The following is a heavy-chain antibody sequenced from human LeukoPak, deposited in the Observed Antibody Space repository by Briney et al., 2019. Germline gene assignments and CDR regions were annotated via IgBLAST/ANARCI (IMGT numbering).Heavy chain of an antibody. CDR1: GFTLSSHW. V-gene: IGHV3-7*01. Sequence: GGSLRLSCVASGFTLSSHWMTWVRQAPGKGREWVANIKEDGGEKYYVDSVRGRFTISRDNGKNSLYLQMNSLRVEDTGVYYCASGSGWHYDWGQGTLVTVSS. CDR2: IKEDGGEK. J-gene: IGHJ4*02. CDR3: ASGSGWHYD. D-gene: IGHD6-19*01.